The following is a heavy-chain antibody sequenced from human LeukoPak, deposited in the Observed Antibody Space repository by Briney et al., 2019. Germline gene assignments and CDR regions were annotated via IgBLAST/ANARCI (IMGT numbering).Heavy chain of an antibody. V-gene: IGHV3-30*04. CDR3: ARDGGYWNDFDY. D-gene: IGHD1-1*01. CDR2: IITDGTKK. J-gene: IGHJ4*02. Sequence: GTSLRLSCAASGFTFRRSAIHWVRQAPGKGLEWVAVIITDGTKKYYADSVKGRFTVSRDNSKNTVALEMTSLRPEDAGVYYCARDGGYWNDFDYWGQGTLVTVSS. CDR1: GFTFRRSA.